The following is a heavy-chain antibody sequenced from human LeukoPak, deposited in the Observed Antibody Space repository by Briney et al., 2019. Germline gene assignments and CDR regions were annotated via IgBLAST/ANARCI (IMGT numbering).Heavy chain of an antibody. D-gene: IGHD2-2*01. J-gene: IGHJ6*03. CDR3: ARALRGLGGSGCSSTSCSSYYYYIDV. CDR1: GGTFSSYA. V-gene: IGHV1-8*03. CDR2: MNPNSGNT. Sequence: GSSVKVSCKASGGTFSSYAINWVRQATGQGLEWMGWMNPNSGNTGYAQKFQGRVTITRDTSISTAYMELSSLRSEDTAVYYCARALRGLGGSGCSSTSCSSYYYYIDVWGKGTTVTVSS.